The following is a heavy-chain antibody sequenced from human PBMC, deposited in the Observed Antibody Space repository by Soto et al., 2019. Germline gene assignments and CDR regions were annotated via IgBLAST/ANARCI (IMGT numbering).Heavy chain of an antibody. CDR2: IYPGDSDT. Sequence: GESLKISSKGSGYSFTSYWIAWVRQMPEKGLEFMGIIYPGDSDTRYSPSFRGQVTMSADKSISTAYLQWSSLKASDTAMYYCARLSDLGVLTRPEHLPHRGQRSLVTVSS. D-gene: IGHD3-16*01. CDR3: ARLSDLGVLTRPEHLPH. V-gene: IGHV5-51*01. CDR1: GYSFTSYW. J-gene: IGHJ1*01.